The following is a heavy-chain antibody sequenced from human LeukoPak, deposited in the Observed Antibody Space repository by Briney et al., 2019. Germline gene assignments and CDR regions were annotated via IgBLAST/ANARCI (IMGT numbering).Heavy chain of an antibody. J-gene: IGHJ3*02. V-gene: IGHV3-7*03. Sequence: PGGSLRLSCAASGFTFSSYWMSWVRQAPGKGLEWVANIKQDRSEKYYVDSVKGRFTISRDNAKNSLYVQMNSLRAEDTAVYYCAKDHSSGYPDAFDIWGQGTMVTVSS. D-gene: IGHD3-10*01. CDR3: AKDHSSGYPDAFDI. CDR1: GFTFSSYW. CDR2: IKQDRSEK.